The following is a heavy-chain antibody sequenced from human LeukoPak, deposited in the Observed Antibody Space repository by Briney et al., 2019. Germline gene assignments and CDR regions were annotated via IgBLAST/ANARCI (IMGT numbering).Heavy chain of an antibody. Sequence: SVKVSCKASGGTLSSYAISWVRQAPGQGLEWMGGIIPIFGTANYAQKFQGRVTITADESTSTAYMELSSLRSEDTAVYYCARDHVSSPVARQEEAFDYWGQGTLVTVSS. V-gene: IGHV1-69*13. CDR2: IIPIFGTA. CDR3: ARDHVSSPVARQEEAFDY. D-gene: IGHD6-6*01. CDR1: GGTLSSYA. J-gene: IGHJ4*02.